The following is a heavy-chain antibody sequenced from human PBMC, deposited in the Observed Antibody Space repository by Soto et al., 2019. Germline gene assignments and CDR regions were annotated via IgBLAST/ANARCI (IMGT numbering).Heavy chain of an antibody. Sequence: QVQLVESGGGVVQPGRSLRLSCAASGFTFSSYAMHWVRQAPGKGLEWVAVISYDGSNKYYADSVKGRFTISRDNSKNTVYLQMNSLRAEDTAVYYCATPLWRDDYNWGYFDLWGRGTLVTVSS. CDR1: GFTFSSYA. V-gene: IGHV3-30-3*01. J-gene: IGHJ2*01. D-gene: IGHD4-4*01. CDR2: ISYDGSNK. CDR3: ATPLWRDDYNWGYFDL.